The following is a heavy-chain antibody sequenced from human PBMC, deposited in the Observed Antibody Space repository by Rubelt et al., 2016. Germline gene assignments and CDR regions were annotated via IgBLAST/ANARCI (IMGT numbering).Heavy chain of an antibody. CDR3: ARDRIRIAARQGWYFDL. J-gene: IGHJ2*01. V-gene: IGHV1-18*01. Sequence: QVQLVQSGAEVKKPGASVKVSCKASGYTFTSYGISWVRQAPGQGLEWMGWISAYNGNTNYAQKLQGRVTMTTDTATSTAYMELRSLGSEDTAVYYCARDRIRIAARQGWYFDLWGRGTLVTVSS. CDR2: ISAYNGNT. CDR1: GYTFTSYG. D-gene: IGHD6-6*01.